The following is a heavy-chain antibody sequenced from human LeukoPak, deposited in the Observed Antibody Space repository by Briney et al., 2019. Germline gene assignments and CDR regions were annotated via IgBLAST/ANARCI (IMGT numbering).Heavy chain of an antibody. CDR3: AGYSGSPRYFDY. Sequence: PSETLSLTCAVYGGSFGGYYWSWIRQTPGKGLEWIGEIIHSGSTNYSPSLKSRVTISLDAAKSQFSLRLTSVTAADTAVYYCAGYSGSPRYFDYWGQGTLVTVSS. V-gene: IGHV4-34*12. CDR1: GGSFGGYY. CDR2: IIHSGST. D-gene: IGHD6-6*01. J-gene: IGHJ4*02.